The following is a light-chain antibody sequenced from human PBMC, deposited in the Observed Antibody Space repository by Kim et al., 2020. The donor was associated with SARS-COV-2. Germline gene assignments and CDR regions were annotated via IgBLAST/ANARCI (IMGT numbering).Light chain of an antibody. V-gene: IGKV1-8*01. CDR1: QDVSTY. J-gene: IGKJ2*04. CDR3: QQYYSYPCS. CDR2: AVS. Sequence: SAYTGDRVNITCRESQDVSTYLAWYQHKPGKAPNLLMYAVSTLHSGVPSRFRGSGSGTDFTLTISCLQSEDFATYYCQQYYSYPCSFGQGTKLEIK.